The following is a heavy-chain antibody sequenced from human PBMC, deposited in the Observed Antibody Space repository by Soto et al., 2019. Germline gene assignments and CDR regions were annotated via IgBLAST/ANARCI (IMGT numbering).Heavy chain of an antibody. J-gene: IGHJ5*02. CDR1: GFTFKTYA. CDR3: AKALFSASTRWFDP. V-gene: IGHV3-23*01. CDR2: ISATGGTT. Sequence: PGGSLRLSCVASGFTFKTYAMSWVRQAPGQGLQWVSAISATGGTTNYADSVKGRFTISRDNSNNMLYLQMNSLRAEDTAVYYCAKALFSASTRWFDPWGQGALVTVSS. D-gene: IGHD2-15*01.